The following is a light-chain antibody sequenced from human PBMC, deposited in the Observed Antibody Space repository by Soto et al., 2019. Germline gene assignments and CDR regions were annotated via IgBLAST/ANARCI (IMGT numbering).Light chain of an antibody. J-gene: IGKJ4*01. CDR1: QSISSN. Sequence: EIVMTQSPVILSVSPGERATLSCRANQSISSNLAWYQQKPGQAPRLLIYGAATRATGIPARFSGSGSGTDVTLTINSLQSEDFTVYYCQMYNNWVGTFGGGTKVEIK. CDR2: GAA. CDR3: QMYNNWVGT. V-gene: IGKV3-15*01.